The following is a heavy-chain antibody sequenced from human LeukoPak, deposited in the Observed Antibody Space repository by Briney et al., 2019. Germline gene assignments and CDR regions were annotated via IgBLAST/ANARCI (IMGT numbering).Heavy chain of an antibody. J-gene: IGHJ6*04. CDR1: GGSISSYY. CDR3: ARLIGYCSSTSCWDYYYYGMDV. CDR2: IYYSGST. V-gene: IGHV4-59*01. Sequence: SETLSLTCTVSGGSISSYYWSWIRQPPGKGLEWLGYIYYSGSTNYNPSLKGRVTISVDTSKNQFSLKLSSVTAADTAVYYCARLIGYCSSTSCWDYYYYGMDVWGKGTTVTVSS. D-gene: IGHD2-2*01.